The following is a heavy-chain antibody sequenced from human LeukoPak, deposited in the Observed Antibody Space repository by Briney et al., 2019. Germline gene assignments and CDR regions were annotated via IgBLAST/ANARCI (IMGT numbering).Heavy chain of an antibody. CDR1: GGSFRGYY. J-gene: IGHJ5*02. Sequence: PSETLSLTCAVYGGSFRGYYWSWIRQPPGKGLEWIEEINHSGSTNYNPSLKSRVTISVDTSKNQFSLKLSSVTAADTAVYYCARGNPYLVTTRLNWLDPWGQGTLVTVSS. V-gene: IGHV4-34*01. CDR3: ARGNPYLVTTRLNWLDP. D-gene: IGHD3-9*01. CDR2: INHSGST.